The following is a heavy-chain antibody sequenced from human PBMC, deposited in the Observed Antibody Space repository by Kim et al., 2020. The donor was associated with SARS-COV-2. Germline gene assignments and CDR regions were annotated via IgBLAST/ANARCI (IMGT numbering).Heavy chain of an antibody. Sequence: GGSLRLSCAASGFSFSDYNIIWVRQAPGEGLEWISYISSGSGSIYYADSVKGRFTISRDNAKNSLYLQMNSLRDEDTAMYYCARDPRTSGSAWGQGTLVTVSS. J-gene: IGHJ5*02. CDR1: GFSFSDYN. CDR3: ARDPRTSGSA. CDR2: ISSGSGSI. D-gene: IGHD6-19*01. V-gene: IGHV3-48*02.